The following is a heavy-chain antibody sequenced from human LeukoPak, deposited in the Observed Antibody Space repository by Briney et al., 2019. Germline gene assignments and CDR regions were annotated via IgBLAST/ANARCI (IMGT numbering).Heavy chain of an antibody. J-gene: IGHJ4*02. D-gene: IGHD6-13*01. CDR1: GFTFSTYS. CDR3: ASDIAAAGQR. V-gene: IGHV3-48*02. Sequence: GGSLRLSCAASGFTFSTYSMNWVRQAPGKGLEWVSYISSSGTTMYYADSVKGRFTISRDNAKNSLYLQMNSLRDEDTAVYYCASDIAAAGQRGGQGTLVTVSS. CDR2: ISSSGTTM.